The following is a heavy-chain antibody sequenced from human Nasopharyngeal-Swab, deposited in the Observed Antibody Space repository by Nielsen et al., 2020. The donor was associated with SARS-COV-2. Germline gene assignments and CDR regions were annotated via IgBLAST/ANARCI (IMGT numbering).Heavy chain of an antibody. CDR2: ISSSSSTI. CDR1: GFTFSSYS. D-gene: IGHD3-3*01. J-gene: IGHJ4*02. CDR3: ARDTTYDFWRGYSKSFDY. V-gene: IGHV3-48*01. Sequence: GESLKISCAASGFTFSSYSMNWVRQAPGKGLEWVSYISSSSSTIYYADSVKGRFTISRDNAKNSLYLQMNSLRAEDTAVYYCARDTTYDFWRGYSKSFDYWGQGTLVTVSS.